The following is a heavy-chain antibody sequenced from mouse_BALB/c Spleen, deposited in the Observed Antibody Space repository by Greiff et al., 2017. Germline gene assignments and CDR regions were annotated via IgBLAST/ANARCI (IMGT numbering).Heavy chain of an antibody. CDR1: GFTFSDYY. CDR3: ARGGVYYFDY. J-gene: IGHJ2*01. V-gene: IGHV5-4*02. Sequence: EVQRVESGGGLVKPGGSLKLSCAASGFTFSDYYMYWVRQTPEKRLEWVATISDGGSYTYYPDSVKGRFTISRDNAKNNLYLQMSSLKSEDTAMYYCARGGVYYFDYWGQGTTLTVSS. CDR2: ISDGGSYT.